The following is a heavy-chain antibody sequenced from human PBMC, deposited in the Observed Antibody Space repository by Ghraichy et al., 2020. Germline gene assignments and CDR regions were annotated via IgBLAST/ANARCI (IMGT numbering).Heavy chain of an antibody. CDR1: GFTFSSYA. V-gene: IGHV3-23*01. CDR2: ISGSGGST. D-gene: IGHD6-19*01. Sequence: GESLNISCAASGFTFSSYAMSWVRQAPGKGLEWVSAISGSGGSTYYADSVKGRFTISRDNSKNTLYLQMNSLRAEDTAVYYCAKDPPGIAVAGDFDYWGQGTLVTVSS. J-gene: IGHJ4*02. CDR3: AKDPPGIAVAGDFDY.